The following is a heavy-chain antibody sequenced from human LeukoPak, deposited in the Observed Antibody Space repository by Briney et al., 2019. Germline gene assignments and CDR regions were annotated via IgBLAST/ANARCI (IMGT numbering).Heavy chain of an antibody. CDR2: IYSSGST. CDR3: ARVPGTRARGNWFDP. J-gene: IGHJ5*02. CDR1: GFTVSHDY. D-gene: IGHD6-6*01. V-gene: IGHV3-53*05. Sequence: GGSLSLSRAASGFTVSHDYMSWVRQAPAKGLEWVSVIYSSGSTYYAHSVNGRFTISRDNSKNTLSLQMNSLRLEATAMYYCARVPGTRARGNWFDPWGQGTLVTVS.